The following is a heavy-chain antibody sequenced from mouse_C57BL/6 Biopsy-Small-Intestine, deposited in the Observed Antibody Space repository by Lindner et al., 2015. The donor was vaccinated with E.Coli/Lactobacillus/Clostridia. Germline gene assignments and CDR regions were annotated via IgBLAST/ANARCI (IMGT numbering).Heavy chain of an antibody. CDR1: GYAFSSSW. J-gene: IGHJ3*01. D-gene: IGHD3-2*02. V-gene: IGHV1-82*01. CDR3: ARKGDNSGSFAY. Sequence: VQLQESGPELVKPGASVKISCKASGYAFSSSWMNWVKQRPGKGLEWIGRIYPGDGDTNYNGKFKGKATLTADKSSSTAYMQLSSLTSEDSAVYFCARKGDNSGSFAYWGQGALVTVSA. CDR2: IYPGDGDT.